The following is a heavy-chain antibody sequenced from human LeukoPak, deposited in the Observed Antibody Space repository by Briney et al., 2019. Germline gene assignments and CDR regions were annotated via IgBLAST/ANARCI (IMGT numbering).Heavy chain of an antibody. J-gene: IGHJ3*02. Sequence: GGSLRLSCAASGFTFSSYGMHWVRQAPGKGREWVAVISYDGSNKYYADSVKGRFTISRDNSKNTLSLQMGSLRAEDMAVYYCARRNYYVSSGYFSGDAFDIWGQGTMVTVSS. CDR1: GFTFSSYG. CDR2: ISYDGSNK. V-gene: IGHV3-30*03. D-gene: IGHD3-22*01. CDR3: ARRNYYVSSGYFSGDAFDI.